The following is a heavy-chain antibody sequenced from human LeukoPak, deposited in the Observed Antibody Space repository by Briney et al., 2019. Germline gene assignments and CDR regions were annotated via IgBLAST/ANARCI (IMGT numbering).Heavy chain of an antibody. CDR1: GFTFSSSW. CDR3: ARGGDGLGY. V-gene: IGHV3-74*01. Sequence: GGSLRPSCAASGFTFSSSWMHWVRQAPGKGLVWVSRINSDGSNTNYADSVKGRFTISRDNAKNTLYLQMNSLRVEDTAVYYCARGGDGLGYWGRGTLVTVSS. J-gene: IGHJ4*02. D-gene: IGHD4-17*01. CDR2: INSDGSNT.